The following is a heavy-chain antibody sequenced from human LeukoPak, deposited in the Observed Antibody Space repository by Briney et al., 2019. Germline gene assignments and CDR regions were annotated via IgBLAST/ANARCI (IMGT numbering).Heavy chain of an antibody. CDR2: INPNSGGT. CDR3: ARELLYGDYSNWFDP. D-gene: IGHD4-17*01. CDR1: GYTFTGYY. Sequence: GASEKVSCKASGYTFTGYYMHWVRQAPGQGLEWMGWINPNSGGTNYAQKFQGRVTMTRDTSISTAYMELSRLRSDDTAVYYCARELLYGDYSNWFDPWGQGTLVTVSS. V-gene: IGHV1-2*02. J-gene: IGHJ5*02.